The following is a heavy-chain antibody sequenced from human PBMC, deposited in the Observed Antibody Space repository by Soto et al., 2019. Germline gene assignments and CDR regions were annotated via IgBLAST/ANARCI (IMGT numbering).Heavy chain of an antibody. V-gene: IGHV3-30*18. CDR3: AKDRGSGGGSFYGMDV. J-gene: IGHJ6*02. D-gene: IGHD2-15*01. CDR2: ISYDGSNK. Sequence: GGSLRLSCAASGFTFSSYGMHWVRQAPGKGLERVAVISYDGSNKYYADSVKGRFTISRDNSKNTLYLQMNSLRAEDTAVYYCAKDRGSGGGSFYGMDVWGQGTTVTVSS. CDR1: GFTFSSYG.